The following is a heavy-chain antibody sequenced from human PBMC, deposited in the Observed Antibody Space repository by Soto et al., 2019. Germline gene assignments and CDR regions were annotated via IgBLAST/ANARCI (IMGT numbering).Heavy chain of an antibody. J-gene: IGHJ3*02. V-gene: IGHV3-23*01. CDR3: AKCLQMYWNDDAFQI. CDR1: GFTFANYA. CDR2: ITAGGTT. Sequence: EVKLLDSGGGLVQPGGSLRLSCATSGFTFANYAMSRVRQAPGKGLEWVSHITAGGTTYYADSVKGRFIISRDSSRNTVYLQMISLRAKDTALYYCAKCLQMYWNDDAFQIWGQGTMVTVSS. D-gene: IGHD1-1*01.